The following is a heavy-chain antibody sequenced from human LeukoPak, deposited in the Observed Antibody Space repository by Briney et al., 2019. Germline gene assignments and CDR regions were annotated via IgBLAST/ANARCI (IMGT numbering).Heavy chain of an antibody. CDR3: ARDKVIASAGTPNWFDP. CDR2: ISAYNGNT. D-gene: IGHD6-13*01. V-gene: IGHV1-18*01. Sequence: GASVKVSCKASGYTFTSYGISWVRQAPGQGLEWMGWISAYNGNTNYAQRFQDRVTMTTDTSTTTAYMELRSLRSDDTAVYYCARDKVIASAGTPNWFDPWGQGTLVTVSS. J-gene: IGHJ5*02. CDR1: GYTFTSYG.